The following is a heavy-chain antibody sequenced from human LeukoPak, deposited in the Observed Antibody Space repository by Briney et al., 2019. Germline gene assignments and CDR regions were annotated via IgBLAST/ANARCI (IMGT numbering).Heavy chain of an antibody. CDR3: ARISSWYKGGFDY. V-gene: IGHV3-48*03. CDR1: GFTFSSYE. Sequence: GGAVRLSCAASGFTFSSYEMNWVRQAPRKGLQWVSYINRSGGTIYLEHSVKGRLTISRVNTKNPLYLEMNSLRDEDTAVYYCARISSWYKGGFDYWGQGTLVTLS. CDR2: INRSGGTI. J-gene: IGHJ4*02. D-gene: IGHD6-13*01.